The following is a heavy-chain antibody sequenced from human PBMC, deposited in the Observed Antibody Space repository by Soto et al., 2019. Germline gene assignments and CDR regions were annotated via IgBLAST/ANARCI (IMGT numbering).Heavy chain of an antibody. Sequence: SETLSLTCTVSGGSISSGDYYWSWIRQPPGKGLEWIGYIYYSGSTYYNPSLKSRVTISVDTSKNQFSLKLSSVTAADTAVYYCARVDYCSSTSCYNSAFDPWGQGTLVTVS. D-gene: IGHD2-2*01. CDR1: GGSISSGDYY. CDR2: IYYSGST. J-gene: IGHJ5*02. CDR3: ARVDYCSSTSCYNSAFDP. V-gene: IGHV4-30-4*01.